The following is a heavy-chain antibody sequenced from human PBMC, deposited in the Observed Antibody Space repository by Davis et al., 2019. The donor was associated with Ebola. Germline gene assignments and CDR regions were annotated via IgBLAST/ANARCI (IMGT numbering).Heavy chain of an antibody. CDR3: ARDLYWNAADY. V-gene: IGHV3-74*01. J-gene: IGHJ4*02. CDR2: INTDGSAT. D-gene: IGHD1-1*01. Sequence: PGGSLRLSCVASGFTFSNHWMHWVRQAPGKGLVWVSRINTDGSATSYADSVKGRFTISRDNAKNTLYLEMSSLRAEDTAVYYCARDLYWNAADYWGQGTLVTVSS. CDR1: GFTFSNHW.